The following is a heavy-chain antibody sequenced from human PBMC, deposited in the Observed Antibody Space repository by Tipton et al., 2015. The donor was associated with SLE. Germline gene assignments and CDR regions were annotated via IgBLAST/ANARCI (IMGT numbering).Heavy chain of an antibody. CDR3: ARGDYSNYGWFDP. V-gene: IGHV4-34*01. CDR1: GGSFSGYY. D-gene: IGHD4-11*01. CDR2: INHSGST. Sequence: LRLSCAVYGGSFSGYYWGWIRQPPGKGLEWIGEINHSGSTNYNPSLKSRVTISVDTSKNQFSLKLSSVTAADTAVYYCARGDYSNYGWFDPWGQGTLVTVSS. J-gene: IGHJ5*02.